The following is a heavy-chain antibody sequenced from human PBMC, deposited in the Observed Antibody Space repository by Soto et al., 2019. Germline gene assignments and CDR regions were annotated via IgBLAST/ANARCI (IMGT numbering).Heavy chain of an antibody. CDR3: ARYWGYYYASSAYDAFDI. D-gene: IGHD3-22*01. CDR1: GYTFTSYG. J-gene: IGHJ3*02. CDR2: ISAYNGNT. V-gene: IGHV1-18*01. Sequence: ASVKVSCKASGYTFTSYGISWVRQAPGQGLEWMGWISAYNGNTNYAQKLQGRVTMTTDTSTSTAYMELRSLRADDTAVYSCARYWGYYYASSAYDAFDIWGQGTMVTVSS.